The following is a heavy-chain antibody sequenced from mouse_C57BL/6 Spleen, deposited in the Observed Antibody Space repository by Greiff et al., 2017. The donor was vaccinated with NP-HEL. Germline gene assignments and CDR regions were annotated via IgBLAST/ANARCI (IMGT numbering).Heavy chain of an antibody. CDR2: IYPGDGDT. CDR1: GYAFSSYW. Sequence: QVQLKQSGAELVKPGASVKISCKASGYAFSSYWMNWVKQRPGKGLEWIGQIYPGDGDTNYNGKFKGKATLTADKSSSTAYMQLSSLTSEDSAVYFCARRGDGYDAMDYWGQGTSVTVSS. V-gene: IGHV1-80*01. J-gene: IGHJ4*01. CDR3: ARRGDGYDAMDY. D-gene: IGHD2-3*01.